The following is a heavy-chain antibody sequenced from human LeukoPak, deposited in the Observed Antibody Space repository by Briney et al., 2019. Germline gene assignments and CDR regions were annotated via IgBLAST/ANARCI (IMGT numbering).Heavy chain of an antibody. Sequence: GGSLRLSCAASGFTFSSYALSWVRQAPGKGLEWVAVISYDGSNKYYADSVKGRFTISRDNSKNTLYLQMNSLRAEDTAVYYCARETYYDFWSGYTAKGWFDPWGQGTLVTVSS. D-gene: IGHD3-3*01. CDR2: ISYDGSNK. CDR1: GFTFSSYA. CDR3: ARETYYDFWSGYTAKGWFDP. V-gene: IGHV3-30-3*01. J-gene: IGHJ5*02.